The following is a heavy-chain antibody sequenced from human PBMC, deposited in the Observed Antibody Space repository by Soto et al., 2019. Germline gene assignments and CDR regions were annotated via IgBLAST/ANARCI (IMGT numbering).Heavy chain of an antibody. CDR1: SGAIISTNW. V-gene: IGHV4-4*02. Sequence: SETRSLTWALSSGAIISTNWWIWVRQPPRKVLEWIGEICFSWTTKFNRSLKSRISMLVDKSKNHFSLTLTSVTAADTAVYYCGRAGGRFYGMDVWGQGTTVTVSS. CDR3: GRAGGRFYGMDV. CDR2: ICFSWTT. J-gene: IGHJ6*02.